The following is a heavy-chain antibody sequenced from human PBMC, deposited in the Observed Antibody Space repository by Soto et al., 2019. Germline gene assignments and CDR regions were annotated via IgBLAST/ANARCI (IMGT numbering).Heavy chain of an antibody. V-gene: IGHV1-18*01. CDR2: ISAYNGNT. Sequence: GASVKVSCKASGYTFTSYGISWVRQAPGQGLEWMGWISAYNGNTNYAQKLQGRVTMTTDTSTSTAYMELRSLRSDDTAVYYCARAGVDTAMVIYYYYGMDVWGQGTTVTVSS. CDR1: GYTFTSYG. J-gene: IGHJ6*02. CDR3: ARAGVDTAMVIYYYYGMDV. D-gene: IGHD5-18*01.